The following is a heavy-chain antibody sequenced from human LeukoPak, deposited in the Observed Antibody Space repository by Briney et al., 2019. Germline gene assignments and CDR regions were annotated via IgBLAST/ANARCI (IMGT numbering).Heavy chain of an antibody. CDR3: AKDPGDKDIDRWFDP. Sequence: GGSLRLSCAATGFPLTTYWMSWVRQAPGKGLEWVANINEDGYEKYYVGSVKGRFTISRDNAKNSLYLHMSGLRVEDTAVYYCAKDPGDKDIDRWFDPWGQGTLVTVSS. V-gene: IGHV3-7*03. CDR2: INEDGYEK. D-gene: IGHD7-27*01. CDR1: GFPLTTYW. J-gene: IGHJ5*02.